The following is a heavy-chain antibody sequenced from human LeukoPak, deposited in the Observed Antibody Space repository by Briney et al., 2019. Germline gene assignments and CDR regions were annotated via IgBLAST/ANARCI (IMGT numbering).Heavy chain of an antibody. V-gene: IGHV1-2*02. CDR3: ATSDGDYTAGYYYYMGV. J-gene: IGHJ6*03. D-gene: IGHD4-17*01. CDR2: INPNTAGT. Sequence: ASVKVSCKASGYTFTGYYFHWVRQAPGQGLEWMGWINPNTAGTNYAQKFLRRVTLTWDSSISTAYMELNRLTSDDTAVYYCATSDGDYTAGYYYYMGVWGKGTSVTVSS. CDR1: GYTFTGYY.